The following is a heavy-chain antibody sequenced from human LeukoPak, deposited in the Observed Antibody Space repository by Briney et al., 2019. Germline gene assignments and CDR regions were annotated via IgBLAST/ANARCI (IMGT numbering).Heavy chain of an antibody. J-gene: IGHJ6*02. D-gene: IGHD3-9*01. Sequence: ASVKVSCKASGYTFTSYGISWVRQAPGQGLEWMGWISAYNGNTNYAQKLQGRVTMTTDTSTSTAYMELRSLRSDDTAVYYCARDGLGYDILTDYYGMDVWGQGTTVTVSS. CDR2: ISAYNGNT. CDR1: GYTFTSYG. V-gene: IGHV1-18*01. CDR3: ARDGLGYDILTDYYGMDV.